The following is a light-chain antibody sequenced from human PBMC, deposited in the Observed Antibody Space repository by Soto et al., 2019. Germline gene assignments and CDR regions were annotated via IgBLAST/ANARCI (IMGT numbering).Light chain of an antibody. V-gene: IGKV1-5*03. CDR2: KAS. CDR3: QEYKSYST. Sequence: DIQMTQSPSTLSASVGDRVTITCRASQSISSWLAWYQQKPGKAPKLLIYKASSLESVVPSRFSGSGSGTEFTLTSSSLQADDFATYYCQEYKSYSTFGQGTKVEIK. CDR1: QSISSW. J-gene: IGKJ2*01.